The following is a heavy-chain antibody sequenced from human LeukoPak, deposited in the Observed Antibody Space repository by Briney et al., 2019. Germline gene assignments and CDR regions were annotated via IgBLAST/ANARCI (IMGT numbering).Heavy chain of an antibody. Sequence: ASVKVSCKASGYTFTSYGISWVRQAPGQGLEWMGWISAYNGNTNYAQKLQGRVTMTTDTSTSTAYMELRSLRSDDTAVYYCARDLSGGYDSSGCSPFDYWGQGTLVTVSS. J-gene: IGHJ4*02. CDR1: GYTFTSYG. D-gene: IGHD3-22*01. V-gene: IGHV1-18*01. CDR2: ISAYNGNT. CDR3: ARDLSGGYDSSGCSPFDY.